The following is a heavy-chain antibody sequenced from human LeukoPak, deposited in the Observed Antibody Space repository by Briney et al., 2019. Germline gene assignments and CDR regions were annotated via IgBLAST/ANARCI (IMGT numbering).Heavy chain of an antibody. CDR1: GFTGSSNY. D-gene: IGHD5-18*01. J-gene: IGHJ4*02. CDR2: TYSDGRI. V-gene: IGHV3-53*01. CDR3: ARESGYSYGLAGFFDY. Sequence: GGSLRRSCAAAGFTGSSNYMSWVRQAQGKGLEWDSVTYSDGRIHYADSVKGRFTISRDDSKNTLYLQMNSLRAEDTAVYYCARESGYSYGLAGFFDYWGQGTLVTVSS.